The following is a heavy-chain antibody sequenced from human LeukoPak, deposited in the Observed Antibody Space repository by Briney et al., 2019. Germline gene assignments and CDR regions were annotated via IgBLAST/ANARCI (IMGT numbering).Heavy chain of an antibody. CDR3: ATGEGKTGTTNLAPM. CDR2: FDPEDGET. J-gene: IGHJ4*02. D-gene: IGHD1-7*01. Sequence: ASVKVSCKVSGYTLSELSMHWVRPAPGKGREWMGGFDPEDGETIYAQKFQGRVTMTEDTSTDTDYMELSSLRSEDTAVYYCATGEGKTGTTNLAPMWGQGTLVTVSS. CDR1: GYTLSELS. V-gene: IGHV1-24*01.